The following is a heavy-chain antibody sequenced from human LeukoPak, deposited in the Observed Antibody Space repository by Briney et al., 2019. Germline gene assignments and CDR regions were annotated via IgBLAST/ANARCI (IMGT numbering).Heavy chain of an antibody. CDR3: ARDLXNLGWXDP. CDR1: GDSITSFN. Sequence: QASETLSLTCTVSGDSITSFNWAWIRQPAGKGLEWMGQIRASSGTNYNPSLKSRLTMSVDTSKRQISLNLASVTAADTAVYYCARDLXNLGWXDPWGQXILVXVSS. J-gene: IGHJ5*02. CDR2: IRASSGT. V-gene: IGHV4-4*07. D-gene: IGHD2-15*01.